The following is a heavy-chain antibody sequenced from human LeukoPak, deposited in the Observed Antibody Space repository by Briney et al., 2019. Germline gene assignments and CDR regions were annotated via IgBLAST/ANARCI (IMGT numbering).Heavy chain of an antibody. CDR1: GGSLSGHY. Sequence: SETLSLTCTVGGGSLSGHYWGWIRQPPGKGLELVGHIYYTGPTFYNPSLNSRVTITLDTSRNQFSLRLTSVIAADTAVYYCAKFSWGCSTASCYLTNWGQGALVTVSS. CDR3: AKFSWGCSTASCYLTN. V-gene: IGHV4-59*11. D-gene: IGHD2-2*01. J-gene: IGHJ4*02. CDR2: IYYTGPT.